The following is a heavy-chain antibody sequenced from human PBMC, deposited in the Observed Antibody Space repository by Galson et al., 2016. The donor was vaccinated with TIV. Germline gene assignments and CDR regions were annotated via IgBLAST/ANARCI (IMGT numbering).Heavy chain of an antibody. J-gene: IGHJ4*02. CDR3: AREVILYCTTTSCLPRSFDS. Sequence: WIGYVYYSGSTFYSPSLKSRLTISLDTSKNQFSLKLTSVTAADTAVYYCAREVILYCTTTSCLPRSFDSWGQGTLVTVSS. V-gene: IGHV4-30-4*01. CDR2: VYYSGST. D-gene: IGHD2-2*01.